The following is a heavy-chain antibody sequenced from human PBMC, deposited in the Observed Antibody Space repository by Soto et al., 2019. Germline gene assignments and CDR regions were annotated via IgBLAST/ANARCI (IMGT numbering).Heavy chain of an antibody. Sequence: QVQLQESGPGLVKPSETLSLTCTVSGGSVGSPTNYWSWIRQPPGKGLEWIGYISHTGTTNYNPSLKSRVTISLGTSKNQFSLRLTSVTAADTAAYFCAMGGNYRYFDYWGQGTLVVVSS. V-gene: IGHV4-61*01. D-gene: IGHD1-7*01. J-gene: IGHJ4*02. CDR1: GGSVGSPTNY. CDR3: AMGGNYRYFDY. CDR2: ISHTGTT.